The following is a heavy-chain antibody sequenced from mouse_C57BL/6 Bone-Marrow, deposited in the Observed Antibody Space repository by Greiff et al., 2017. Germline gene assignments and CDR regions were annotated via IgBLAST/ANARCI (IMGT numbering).Heavy chain of an antibody. Sequence: EVMLVESGGDLVKPGGSLKLSCAASGFTFSSYGMSWVRQTPDKRLEWVAPISSGGSYTYYPDSVKGRFTLSRDNAKNTLYLQMSSLKSEDTAMYYCARHYDYDRARFAYWGQGTLVTVSA. CDR1: GFTFSSYG. CDR3: ARHYDYDRARFAY. J-gene: IGHJ3*01. V-gene: IGHV5-6*02. D-gene: IGHD2-4*01. CDR2: ISSGGSYT.